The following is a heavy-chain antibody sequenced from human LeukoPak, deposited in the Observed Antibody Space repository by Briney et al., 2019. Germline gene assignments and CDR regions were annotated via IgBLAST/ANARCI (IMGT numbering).Heavy chain of an antibody. CDR2: VDLGGRN. CDR1: GGSISHYH. CDR3: ARALDNPGSPHYYYMDV. J-gene: IGHJ6*03. V-gene: IGHV4-4*07. D-gene: IGHD2-2*03. Sequence: PSETLSLTCSVSGGSISHYHWSWIRQPAGKGLEWIGRVDLGGRNINNNSIKSRVSMSLDTSKSQLSLSLTSVSAADTAVYYCARALDNPGSPHYYYMDVWGKGTTVTVSS.